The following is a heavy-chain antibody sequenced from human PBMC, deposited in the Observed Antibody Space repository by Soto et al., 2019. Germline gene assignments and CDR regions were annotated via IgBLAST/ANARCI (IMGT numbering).Heavy chain of an antibody. V-gene: IGHV4-31*03. J-gene: IGHJ2*01. CDR3: ARDSWAQANWSFDL. D-gene: IGHD2-15*01. Sequence: QVQLQESGPGLVKPSQTLSLTCTVSGGSISSGGYYWSWIRQHPGKGLEWIGYSYYSGSTYYNPSFNRRVTISVDPSKNPVSLQLSSVTAADTAVYYCARDSWAQANWSFDLWGRGTLVTVSS. CDR2: SYYSGST. CDR1: GGSISSGGYY.